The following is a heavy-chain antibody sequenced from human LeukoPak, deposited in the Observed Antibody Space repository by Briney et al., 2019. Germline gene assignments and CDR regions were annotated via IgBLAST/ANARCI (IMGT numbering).Heavy chain of an antibody. D-gene: IGHD5-24*01. J-gene: IGHJ4*02. Sequence: GGSLRLSCAASGFTFSSYGMHWVRQAPGKGLEWVAVISYDGSNKYYADSVKGRFTISRDNAKNSLYLQMNSLRAEDTAVYYCARVAGDGYNLYYFDYWGQGTLVTVSS. CDR3: ARVAGDGYNLYYFDY. V-gene: IGHV3-30*03. CDR1: GFTFSSYG. CDR2: ISYDGSNK.